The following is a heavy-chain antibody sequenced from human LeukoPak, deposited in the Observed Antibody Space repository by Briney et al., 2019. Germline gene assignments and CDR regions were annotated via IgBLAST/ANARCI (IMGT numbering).Heavy chain of an antibody. Sequence: GGSLRLSCAASGFTFSHYWMSWVRQTPGKGLEWLANIKQDGSEKYYVDSVKGRFTISRDNAKNSLYLQMNSQRAEDTAIYYCARDQGALDIWGQGTMVTVSS. CDR2: IKQDGSEK. V-gene: IGHV3-7*01. CDR1: GFTFSHYW. CDR3: ARDQGALDI. J-gene: IGHJ3*02.